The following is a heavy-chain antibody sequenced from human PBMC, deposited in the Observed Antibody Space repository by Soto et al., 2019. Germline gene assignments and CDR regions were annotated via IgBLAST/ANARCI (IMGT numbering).Heavy chain of an antibody. CDR3: AKDGCSSTSCYHFDS. CDR1: GFTFSTYA. D-gene: IGHD2-2*01. V-gene: IGHV3-23*01. CDR2: ISDSGGTA. J-gene: IGHJ4*02. Sequence: PGGSLRLSCAASGFTFSTYAMIWVRQAPGKGLEWVSAISDSGGTAFHADPVKGRFTISRENSKSTLYLQMGGLRAEDTAVYYCAKDGCSSTSCYHFDSWGQGTLVTVSS.